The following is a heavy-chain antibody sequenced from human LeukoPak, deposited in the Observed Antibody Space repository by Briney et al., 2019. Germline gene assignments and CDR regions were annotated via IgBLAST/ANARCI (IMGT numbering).Heavy chain of an antibody. CDR3: ARNLFLGYSGYDFGYYYYYYYMDV. CDR1: GFTFSSYA. J-gene: IGHJ6*03. CDR2: ISGSGGST. V-gene: IGHV3-23*01. D-gene: IGHD5-12*01. Sequence: AGGSLRLSCAASGFTFSSYAMSWVRQAPGKGLEWVSAISGSGGSTYYADSVKGRFTISRDNSKNTLYLQMNSLRAEDTAVYYCARNLFLGYSGYDFGYYYYYYYMDVWGKGTTVTVSS.